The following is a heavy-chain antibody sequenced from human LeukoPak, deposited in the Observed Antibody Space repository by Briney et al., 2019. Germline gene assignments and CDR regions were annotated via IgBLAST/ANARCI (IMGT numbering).Heavy chain of an antibody. D-gene: IGHD3-22*01. CDR3: AKGLHYDSSGYPDGFDY. CDR2: IRRGVGST. V-gene: IGHV3-23*01. Sequence: GGSLRLSCAASGFTFSSYDLSWVRQAPGKGLECVSAIRRGVGSTYYADSVKGRFTISRDNSKNTLYLQMNNLRADDTAVYYCAKGLHYDSSGYPDGFDYWGQGTLVTVSS. CDR1: GFTFSSYD. J-gene: IGHJ4*02.